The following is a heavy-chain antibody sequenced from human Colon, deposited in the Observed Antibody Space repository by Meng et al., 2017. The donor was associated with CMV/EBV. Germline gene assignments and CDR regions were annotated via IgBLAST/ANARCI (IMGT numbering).Heavy chain of an antibody. CDR3: VRGHYDGA. CDR2: IKADGSET. D-gene: IGHD3-16*01. J-gene: IGHJ4*03. CDR1: RFSFSDFW. Sequence: GGSLRLSCTVSRFSFSDFWMNWVRQAPGKGLEWVANIKADGSETYYADSVKGRFITSRDNAKNSLYLQMNSLRVEDTAVYFCVRGHYDGAWGHGTLVTVSS. V-gene: IGHV3-7*04.